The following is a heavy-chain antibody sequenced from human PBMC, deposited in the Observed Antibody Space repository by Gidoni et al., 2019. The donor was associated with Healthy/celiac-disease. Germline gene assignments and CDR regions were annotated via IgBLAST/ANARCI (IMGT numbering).Heavy chain of an antibody. J-gene: IGHJ6*04. V-gene: IGHV3-33*01. CDR2: IWYDGSNK. CDR3: AREGGPAALDV. D-gene: IGHD6-25*01. Sequence: QVQLVESGGGVVQPGRSLSLSCAASGFTFSSYGMHWVRQAPGKGLEWVAVIWYDGSNKYYADSVKGRFTISRDNSKNTLYLQMNSLRAEDTAVYYCAREGGPAALDVWGKGTTVTVSS. CDR1: GFTFSSYG.